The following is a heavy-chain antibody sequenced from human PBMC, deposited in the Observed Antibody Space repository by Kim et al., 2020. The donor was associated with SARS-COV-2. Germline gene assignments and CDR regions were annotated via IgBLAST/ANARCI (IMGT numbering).Heavy chain of an antibody. D-gene: IGHD6-13*01. CDR2: INHSGST. Sequence: SETLSLTCAVYGGSFSGYYWSWIRQPPGKGLEWIGEINHSGSTNYNPSLKSRVTISVDTSKNQFSLKLSFVTAADTAVYYCARAKPAAAMTPYYFDYWGQGTLVTVSS. V-gene: IGHV4-34*01. J-gene: IGHJ4*02. CDR3: ARAKPAAAMTPYYFDY. CDR1: GGSFSGYY.